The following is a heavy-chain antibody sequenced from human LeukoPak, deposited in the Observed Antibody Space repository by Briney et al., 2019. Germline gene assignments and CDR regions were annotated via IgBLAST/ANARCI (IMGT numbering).Heavy chain of an antibody. CDR3: GRRDGSYCAPLDY. Sequence: GAPRKISGKGFGSRFTTFLIGWGGKPPGKGLGWRGIIYPGEFANKFSTSFRGQVPISAEQPISTAYLQWSSLKGSDTAMYYCGRRDGSYCAPLDYWGQGTLVTVSS. CDR2: IYPGEFAN. D-gene: IGHD1-26*01. V-gene: IGHV5-51*01. J-gene: IGHJ4*02. CDR1: GSRFTTFL.